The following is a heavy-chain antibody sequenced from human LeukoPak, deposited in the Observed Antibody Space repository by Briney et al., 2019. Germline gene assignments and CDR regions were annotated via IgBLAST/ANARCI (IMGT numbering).Heavy chain of an antibody. CDR3: ASEDLWSPTGY. Sequence: GGSLRLSCAASGFTFSDYYMSWIRQAPGKGLEWVSYISSSGSTIYYADSVKGRFTISRDNAKNSLYLQMNGLRAEDTAVYYCASEDLWSPTGYWGQGTLVTVSS. D-gene: IGHD2-8*01. V-gene: IGHV3-11*04. J-gene: IGHJ4*02. CDR2: ISSSGSTI. CDR1: GFTFSDYY.